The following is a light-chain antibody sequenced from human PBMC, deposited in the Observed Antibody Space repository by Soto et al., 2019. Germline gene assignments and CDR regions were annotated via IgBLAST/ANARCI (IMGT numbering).Light chain of an antibody. CDR3: QKYNSAPRT. Sequence: DIQMTQSPSSLSASVGDRVTITCRASQGISNYLAWYQQKPGKVPKLLIYAASTLQSGVPSRFSGSGSGTDFTLTISRLQAEDVVTYYCQKYNSAPRTFGQGTKVEIK. J-gene: IGKJ1*01. V-gene: IGKV1-27*01. CDR1: QGISNY. CDR2: AAS.